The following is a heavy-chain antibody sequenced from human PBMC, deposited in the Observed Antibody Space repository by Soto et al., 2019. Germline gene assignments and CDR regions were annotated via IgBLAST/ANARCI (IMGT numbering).Heavy chain of an antibody. Sequence: QVQLVESGGGVVQPGRSLRLSCAASGFTFSSYGMHWVRRAPGKGLEWVAVISYDGSNKYYADSVKGRFTISRDNSKNTLYLQMNSLRAEDTAVYYCARGIAVAGHYYYYGMDVWGQGTTVTVSS. CDR3: ARGIAVAGHYYYYGMDV. CDR1: GFTFSSYG. V-gene: IGHV3-30*03. CDR2: ISYDGSNK. J-gene: IGHJ6*02. D-gene: IGHD6-19*01.